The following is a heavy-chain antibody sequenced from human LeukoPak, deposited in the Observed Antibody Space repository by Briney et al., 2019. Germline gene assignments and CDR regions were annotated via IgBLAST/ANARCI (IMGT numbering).Heavy chain of an antibody. CDR1: GYTFTSYY. Sequence: ASVKVSCKASGYTFTSYYMHWVRQAPGQGLEWMGIVNPSGGSTSYAQKFQGRVTMTRDTSTNTVYMELSSLRSEDTAVYFCARATLSDYYFNYWGQGTLVTVSS. CDR2: VNPSGGST. CDR3: ARATLSDYYFNY. J-gene: IGHJ4*02. V-gene: IGHV1-46*01.